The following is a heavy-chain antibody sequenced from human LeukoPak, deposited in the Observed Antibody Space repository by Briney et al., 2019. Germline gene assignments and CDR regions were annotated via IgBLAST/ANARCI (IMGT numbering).Heavy chain of an antibody. CDR2: ISAYNGNT. D-gene: IGHD3-22*01. J-gene: IGHJ2*01. Sequence: ASVKVSCKASGYTFTSYGISWVRQAPGQGLEWMGWISAYNGNTNYAQKLQGRVTMTTDTSTSTAYMELRSLRSDDTAVYYCARAPTYYYDTSGSSLTLDWYFDLWGRGTLVTVSS. CDR1: GYTFTSYG. V-gene: IGHV1-18*01. CDR3: ARAPTYYYDTSGSSLTLDWYFDL.